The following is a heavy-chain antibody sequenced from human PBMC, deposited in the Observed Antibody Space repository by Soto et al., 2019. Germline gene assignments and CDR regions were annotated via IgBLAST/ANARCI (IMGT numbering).Heavy chain of an antibody. CDR3: ARGGDSVVVPAAMRFLFDP. J-gene: IGHJ5*02. V-gene: IGHV4-34*01. Sequence: QVQLQQWGAGLLKPSETLSLTCAVYGGSFSGYYWSWIRQPPGKGLEWIGEINHSGSTNYNPSLKSRVTISVDTSINQCSLKLSSVTAADTAVYYCARGGDSVVVPAAMRFLFDPWGQGTLVTVSS. CDR1: GGSFSGYY. D-gene: IGHD2-2*01. CDR2: INHSGST.